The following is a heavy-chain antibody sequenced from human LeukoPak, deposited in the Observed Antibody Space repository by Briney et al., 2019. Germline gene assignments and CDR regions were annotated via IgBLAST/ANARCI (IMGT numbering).Heavy chain of an antibody. CDR2: ISWNSGSI. Sequence: GGSLRLSCAASGFTFDDYAMHWVRQAPGKGLEWVSGISWNSGSIGYADSVKGRFTISRDNAKNSLYLQMNSLRAEDTAVYYCARGSGYDDYWGQGTLVTVSS. D-gene: IGHD5-12*01. V-gene: IGHV3-9*01. CDR1: GFTFDDYA. CDR3: ARGSGYDDY. J-gene: IGHJ4*02.